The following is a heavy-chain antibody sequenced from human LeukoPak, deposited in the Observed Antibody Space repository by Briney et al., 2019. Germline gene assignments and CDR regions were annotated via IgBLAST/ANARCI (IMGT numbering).Heavy chain of an antibody. J-gene: IGHJ3*02. V-gene: IGHV1-2*02. CDR3: ARGYCSSTSCYTGAFDI. CDR1: GYTFTGYY. Sequence: SVKVSCKASGYTFTGYYMHWVRQAPGQGLEWMGWINPNSGGTNYAQKFQGRVTMTRDTSISTAYMELSRLGSDDTAVHYCARGYCSSTSCYTGAFDIWGQGTMVTVSS. D-gene: IGHD2-2*02. CDR2: INPNSGGT.